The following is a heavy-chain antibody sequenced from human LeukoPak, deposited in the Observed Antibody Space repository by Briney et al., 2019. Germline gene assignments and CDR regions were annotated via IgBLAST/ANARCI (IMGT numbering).Heavy chain of an antibody. CDR2: IYYSGST. D-gene: IGHD3-10*01. Sequence: SETLSLTCTVSGGSISNNNYYWGWIRQPPGKGLEWIGSIYYSGSTYYNASLKSRVTISVDTSKNQFSLKLSSVTAADTAVYYCARGPMVRGLMDYWGQGTLVTVSS. CDR1: GGSISNNNYY. CDR3: ARGPMVRGLMDY. V-gene: IGHV4-39*07. J-gene: IGHJ4*02.